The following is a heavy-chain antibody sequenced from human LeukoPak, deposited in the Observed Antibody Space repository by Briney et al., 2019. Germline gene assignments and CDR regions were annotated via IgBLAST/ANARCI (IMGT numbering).Heavy chain of an antibody. CDR2: INHSGST. CDR3: ARGRVRMVRGVIGPSFDY. V-gene: IGHV4-34*01. D-gene: IGHD3-10*01. CDR1: GGSFSGYY. J-gene: IGHJ4*02. Sequence: SETLSLTCAVYGGSFSGYYWSWIRQPPGKGLEWIGEINHSGSTNYNPSLKSRVTISVDTSKNQFSLKLSSVTAADTAVYYCARGRVRMVRGVIGPSFDYWGQGTLVTDSS.